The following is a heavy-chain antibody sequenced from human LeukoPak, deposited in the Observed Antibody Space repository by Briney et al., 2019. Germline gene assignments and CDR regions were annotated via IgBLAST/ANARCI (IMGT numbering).Heavy chain of an antibody. Sequence: ASVKVSCKTSGYTFTNHGISWVRQAPGQGLEWMGWISGYNGNTNYVQKFRGRITMTTDTSTSTAYLQLRSLCSDDTALYYCARDLSLGRHDDGEPFDSWGQGTLVTVSS. CDR3: ARDLSLGRHDDGEPFDS. CDR1: GYTFTNHG. J-gene: IGHJ4*02. CDR2: ISGYNGNT. V-gene: IGHV1-18*01. D-gene: IGHD4-17*01.